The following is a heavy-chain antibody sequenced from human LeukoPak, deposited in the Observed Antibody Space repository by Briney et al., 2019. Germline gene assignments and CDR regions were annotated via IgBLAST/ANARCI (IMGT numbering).Heavy chain of an antibody. V-gene: IGHV3-21*01. CDR2: ISSSSTYA. CDR3: ARDGSIRTYNWFDP. J-gene: IGHJ5*02. Sequence: PGGSLRLSCAASGFTFSTCNFNWVRQAPGKGLEWVSSISSSSTYAYYADSVKGRFTISRDNAKNSVFLQMNSLRAEDTAVYYCARDGSIRTYNWFDPWGQGTLVTVSS. D-gene: IGHD3-3*02. CDR1: GFTFSTCN.